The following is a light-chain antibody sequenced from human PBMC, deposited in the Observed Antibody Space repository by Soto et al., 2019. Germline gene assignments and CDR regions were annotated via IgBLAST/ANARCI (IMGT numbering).Light chain of an antibody. V-gene: IGKV3-15*01. CDR1: QSVRNN. J-gene: IGKJ1*01. CDR3: QQYDNWLKT. Sequence: EIVMTQSPATLSVSPGERATLSCRASQSVRNNLAWYQQRPGQAPRLLIYSASTRATGIPARFSGSGSGTEFTLTINSLQSEDFAVYYCQQYDNWLKTFGQGTKVDIK. CDR2: SAS.